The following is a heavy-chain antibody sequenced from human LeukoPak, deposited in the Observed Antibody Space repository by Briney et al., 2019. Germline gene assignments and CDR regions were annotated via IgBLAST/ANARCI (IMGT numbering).Heavy chain of an antibody. V-gene: IGHV3-53*01. CDR2: IYRRGST. J-gene: IGHJ4*02. CDR1: SFTVYSNY. D-gene: IGHD3-10*01. CDR3: TRDRAPVNASNYFDY. Sequence: GGSLRCYAAVSSFTVYSNYMSWVRQAPGKGLEWVAIIYRRGSTYYADFVEGRFTISRDNFENIVYLLMNSLRVDNTAVYCCTRDRAPVNASNYFDYWGQGNPVTAS.